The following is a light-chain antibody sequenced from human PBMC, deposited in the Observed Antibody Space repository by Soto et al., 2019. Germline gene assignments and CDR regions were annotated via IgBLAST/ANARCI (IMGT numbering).Light chain of an antibody. CDR3: CSYAGSSTWV. CDR2: EVS. V-gene: IGLV2-23*02. Sequence: QSALTQPASVSGSLGQSITISCTGTRSDVGSYNSVAWYQQYPGKAPRVMIFEVSKRPSAISNRFSGSKSGNTASLTISGLQAEDEADYFCCSYAGSSTWVFGGGTKVTVL. J-gene: IGLJ3*02. CDR1: RSDVGSYNS.